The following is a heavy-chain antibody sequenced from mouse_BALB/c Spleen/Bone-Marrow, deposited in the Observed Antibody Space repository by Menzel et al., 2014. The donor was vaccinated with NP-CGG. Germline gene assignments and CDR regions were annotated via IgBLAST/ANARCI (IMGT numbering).Heavy chain of an antibody. V-gene: IGHV1-37*01. Sequence: EVKLQESGPGLVKPGASVMISCKASGYSFTDYFMNWVKQSHGKSLEWIGRINPYNGVIFYNQNFKGKATLTVDESSSTAHMELLSLTSEDSAVYYCGRWANWGQGTTLTVSS. CDR2: INPYNGVI. CDR3: GRWAN. J-gene: IGHJ2*01. CDR1: GYSFTDYF.